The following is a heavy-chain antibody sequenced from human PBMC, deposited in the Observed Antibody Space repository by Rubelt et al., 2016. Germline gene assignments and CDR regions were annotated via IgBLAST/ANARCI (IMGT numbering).Heavy chain of an antibody. CDR3: GRLRGSRTPADF. J-gene: IGHJ4*02. CDR1: GGSISSTSYY. V-gene: IGHV4-39*01. D-gene: IGHD3-10*01. Sequence: QVQLQESGPGLVKPSETLSLTCTVSGGSISSTSYYWGWIRQPPGKGLEWIRSIYYSGSTNYKPSLKSRVTISVDTSKNQFALSVSCVAAADTAEYYCGRLRGSRTPADFWGRGTLVTVTS. CDR2: IYYSGST.